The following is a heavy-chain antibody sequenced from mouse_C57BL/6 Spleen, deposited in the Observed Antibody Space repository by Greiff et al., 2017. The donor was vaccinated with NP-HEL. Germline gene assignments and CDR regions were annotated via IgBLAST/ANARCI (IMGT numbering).Heavy chain of an antibody. CDR1: GFTFSSYA. V-gene: IGHV5-4*03. Sequence: EVKLMESGGGLVKPGGSLKLSCAASGFTFSSYAMSWVRQTPEKRLEWVATISDGGSYTYYPDNVKGRFTISRDNAKNNLYLQMSQLKSEDTAMYYCARGDYGYLFDYWGQGTTLTVSS. J-gene: IGHJ2*01. D-gene: IGHD2-14*01. CDR2: ISDGGSYT. CDR3: ARGDYGYLFDY.